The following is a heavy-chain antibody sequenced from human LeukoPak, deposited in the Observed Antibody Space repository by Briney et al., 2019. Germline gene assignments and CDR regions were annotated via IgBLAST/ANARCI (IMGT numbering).Heavy chain of an antibody. J-gene: IGHJ6*02. V-gene: IGHV3-23*01. CDR1: GFTFDDYA. CDR3: AKVGSGSSYYYYGMDV. CDR2: ISGSGGST. Sequence: GGSLRLSCAASGFTFDDYAMHWVRQAPGKGLEWVSAISGSGGSTYYADSVKGRFTISRDNSKNTLYLQMNSLRAEDTAVYYCAKVGSGSSYYYYGMDVWGQGTTVTVSS. D-gene: IGHD3-10*01.